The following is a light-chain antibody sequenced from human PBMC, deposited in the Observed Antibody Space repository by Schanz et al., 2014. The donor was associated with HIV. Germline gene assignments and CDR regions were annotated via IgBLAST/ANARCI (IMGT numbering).Light chain of an antibody. CDR2: ATS. CDR3: QQYNDWPPIT. V-gene: IGKV3-20*01. CDR1: QRLSSAY. J-gene: IGKJ5*01. Sequence: EIVLTQSPGSLSLSPGGRATLSCGASQRLSSAYLAWYQQKRDQPPRLVIYATSTRAVGIPDRFSGTGSGTDFTLTISGLQAEDVAVYYCQQYNDWPPITFGQGTRLEIK.